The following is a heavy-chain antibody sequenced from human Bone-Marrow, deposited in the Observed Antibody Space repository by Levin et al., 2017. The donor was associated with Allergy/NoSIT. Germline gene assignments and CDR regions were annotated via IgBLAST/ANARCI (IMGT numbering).Heavy chain of an antibody. CDR1: GDSVSSNSAA. CDR3: ARVVGNSWVSD. Sequence: SQTLSLTCAISGDSVSSNSAAWNWFRQSPSRGLEWLGRTYYRSKWYNDYAGSVKGRMTINPDTSKNQLSLQLNSVIPEDTAVYYCARVVGNSWVSDWGPGTLVTVSS. V-gene: IGHV6-1*01. D-gene: IGHD6-13*01. J-gene: IGHJ4*02. CDR2: TYYRSKWYN.